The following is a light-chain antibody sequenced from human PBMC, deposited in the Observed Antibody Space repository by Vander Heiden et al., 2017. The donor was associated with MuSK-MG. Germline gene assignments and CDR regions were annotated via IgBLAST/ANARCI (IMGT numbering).Light chain of an antibody. CDR1: ALPKQY. V-gene: IGLV3-25*03. CDR3: QSADSSDPGV. J-gene: IGLJ2*01. CDR2: KDS. Sequence: SYELTPPPSVSVSPGQTARITCSGDALPKQYAYWYQQTPGQAPVLVIYKDSERPSGIPERFSGSSSGTTVTLTISGVQAEDEADYYCQSADSSDPGVFGGGTKLTVL.